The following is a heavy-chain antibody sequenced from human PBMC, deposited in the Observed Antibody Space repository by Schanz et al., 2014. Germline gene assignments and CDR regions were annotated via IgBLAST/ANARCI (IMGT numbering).Heavy chain of an antibody. CDR1: GFTFSAYG. CDR3: AKDLNTVATAPES. V-gene: IGHV3-33*06. D-gene: IGHD5-12*01. CDR2: IWYDGNNK. Sequence: QVHVVESGGGVVQPGRSLRLSCAASGFTFSAYGMHWVRQAPGKGLEWVAVIWYDGNNKYYADSVKGRFTISRDNSKNTLYLQMNSLRAGDTAVYYCAKDLNTVATAPESWGQGALVTVSS. J-gene: IGHJ5*02.